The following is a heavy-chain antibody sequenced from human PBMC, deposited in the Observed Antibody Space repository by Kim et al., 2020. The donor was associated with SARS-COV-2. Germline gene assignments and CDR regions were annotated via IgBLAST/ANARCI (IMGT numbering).Heavy chain of an antibody. J-gene: IGHJ6*02. D-gene: IGHD2-15*01. Sequence: ASVKVSCKTSGYNFIHYAIQWVRQAPGHRPEWVGWINGGDGNRLYSQKFRDRVTITGVTSADTAYMELTSLGSEDTAIYYCARSRISVTPKGYYGLDVWGQGTRVTVSS. CDR1: GYNFIHYA. V-gene: IGHV1-3*01. CDR2: INGGDGNR. CDR3: ARSRISVTPKGYYGLDV.